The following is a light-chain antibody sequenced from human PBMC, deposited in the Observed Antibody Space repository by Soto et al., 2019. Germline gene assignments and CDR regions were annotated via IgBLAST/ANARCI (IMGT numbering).Light chain of an antibody. V-gene: IGKV3-11*01. CDR1: QSVSNY. Sequence: EIVLTQSPGTLSLSPGERATLSCRASQSVSNYLAWYQQTPGQAPRLLIYAASNRATGIPARFSGSGSGTDFTLTMSGVEPKGVAVYSCDLRSNPPSCFGPGTKVDIK. CDR2: AAS. J-gene: IGKJ3*01. CDR3: DLRSNPPSC.